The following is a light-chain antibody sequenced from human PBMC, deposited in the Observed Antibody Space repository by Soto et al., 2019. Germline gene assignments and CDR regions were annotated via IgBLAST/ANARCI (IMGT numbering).Light chain of an antibody. CDR3: QQYNDWPT. CDR2: GAS. CDR1: QSVSSN. V-gene: IGKV3-15*01. Sequence: EIVITQSPATLSVSLGERATLSCRASQSVSSNLAWYQQKPGQAPRLLIYGASTRATGIPARFSGSGSETEFTLTISSLQSEDFAVYSCQQYNDWPTFGQGTKVDIK. J-gene: IGKJ1*01.